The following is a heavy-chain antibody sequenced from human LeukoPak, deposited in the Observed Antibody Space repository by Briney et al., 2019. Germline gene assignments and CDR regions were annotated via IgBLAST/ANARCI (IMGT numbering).Heavy chain of an antibody. CDR3: ARDYNYAFDN. CDR1: GFTFSHC. Sequence: PGGSLRLSCVASGFTFSHCMNWVRQAPGKGLEWISYIGISSGNTKHADSVKGRFTIFGDSAKKSLYLQMTRLRVEDTAVYYCARDYNYAFDNWGQGTLVTVSS. D-gene: IGHD5-24*01. CDR2: IGISSGNT. V-gene: IGHV3-48*04. J-gene: IGHJ4*02.